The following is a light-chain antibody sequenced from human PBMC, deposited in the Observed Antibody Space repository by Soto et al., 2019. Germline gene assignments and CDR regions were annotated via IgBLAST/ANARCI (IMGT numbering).Light chain of an antibody. J-gene: IGLJ2*01. CDR3: LLYFGGYVV. Sequence: QAVVTQEPSLTVSPGGTVTLTCASSTGAVTSGYYPNWVQQKPGQTPRALIYSTDNKHSWTPARFSGSLLGGKAALTLSGAQPEDEAEHYCLLYFGGYVVFGGGTKLTVL. V-gene: IGLV7-43*01. CDR2: STD. CDR1: TGAVTSGYY.